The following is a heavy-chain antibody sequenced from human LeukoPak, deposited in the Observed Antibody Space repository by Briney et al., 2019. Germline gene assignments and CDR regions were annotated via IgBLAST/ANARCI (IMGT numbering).Heavy chain of an antibody. J-gene: IGHJ3*02. V-gene: IGHV3-7*01. Sequence: GGSLRLSCAASGFTFSSYWMSWVRQAPGKGLEWVANIKQDGSEKYYVDSVKGRLTISRDNAKNSLYLQMNSLRAEDTAVYYCARDNYDSSGYYEERAFDIWGQGTMVTVSS. CDR2: IKQDGSEK. D-gene: IGHD3-22*01. CDR1: GFTFSSYW. CDR3: ARDNYDSSGYYEERAFDI.